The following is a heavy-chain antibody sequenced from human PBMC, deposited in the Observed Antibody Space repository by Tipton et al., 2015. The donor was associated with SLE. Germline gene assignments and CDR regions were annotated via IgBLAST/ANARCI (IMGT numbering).Heavy chain of an antibody. D-gene: IGHD3-10*01. V-gene: IGHV4-59*01. Sequence: LRLSCTVSGASISDNYWSWIRQPPGKGLEWIGYFYYIGNTYYNPSLKSRVTISVDTSKNQFSLTLTSVTTADTAVYYCANYYYNGMDVWGQGTTVTVSS. CDR1: GASISDNY. CDR3: ANYYYNGMDV. CDR2: FYYIGNT. J-gene: IGHJ6*02.